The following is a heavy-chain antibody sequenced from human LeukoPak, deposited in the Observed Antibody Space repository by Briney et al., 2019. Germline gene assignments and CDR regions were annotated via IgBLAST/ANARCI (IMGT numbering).Heavy chain of an antibody. J-gene: IGHJ4*02. V-gene: IGHV4-34*01. CDR3: ARDGWFGELLFDY. CDR2: INHSGST. Sequence: SETLSLTCAVYGGSFSGYYWSWIRQPPGKGLEWIGEINHSGSTNYNPSLKSRVTISVDTSKNQFSLKLSSVTAADTAVYYCARDGWFGELLFDYWGQGTLVTVSS. D-gene: IGHD3-10*01. CDR1: GGSFSGYY.